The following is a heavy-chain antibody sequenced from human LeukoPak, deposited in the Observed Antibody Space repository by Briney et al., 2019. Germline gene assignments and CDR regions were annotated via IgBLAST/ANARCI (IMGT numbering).Heavy chain of an antibody. CDR1: GYTFSGHY. V-gene: IGHV1-2*06. D-gene: IGHD5-18*01. J-gene: IGHJ4*02. CDR2: INPNTGVT. CDR3: ARTWIQLFTPGFDL. Sequence: GASVKVSCKASGYTFSGHYLHWVRQAPGQGLEWMGRINPNTGVTQYTENFQGRVTMTGDTSISTAYMELNGLRSDDTAIYYCARTWIQLFTPGFDLWGQGTLVTVSS.